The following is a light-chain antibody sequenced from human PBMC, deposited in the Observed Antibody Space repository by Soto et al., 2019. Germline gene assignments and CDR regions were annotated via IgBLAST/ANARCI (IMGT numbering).Light chain of an antibody. Sequence: DIQMTQSPSSLSASVGDRVTITCRASQDIAIYLAWYQQKPGAAPKLLIYAASALHSGVPSRFSGSGSGTDFTLTISSLHPEDFAVYFCQQFKNYPITFGQGTRLEIK. J-gene: IGKJ5*01. CDR2: AAS. CDR3: QQFKNYPIT. CDR1: QDIAIY. V-gene: IGKV1-9*01.